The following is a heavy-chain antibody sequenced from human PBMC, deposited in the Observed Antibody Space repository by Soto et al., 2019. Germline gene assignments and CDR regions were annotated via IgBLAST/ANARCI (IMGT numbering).Heavy chain of an antibody. CDR1: GYTFTNYD. V-gene: IGHV1-8*01. Sequence: QVQLVQSGAEVKKPGASVKVSCKASGYTFTNYDINWVRQATGQGLEWMGWMNPNSGNTGYAQKFQGRVTMTRDTSTNTAYMELSSLRSEDTAVYYCARDSHDTRGHWGQGTLVTVSS. CDR3: ARDSHDTRGH. J-gene: IGHJ4*02. CDR2: MNPNSGNT. D-gene: IGHD2-2*01.